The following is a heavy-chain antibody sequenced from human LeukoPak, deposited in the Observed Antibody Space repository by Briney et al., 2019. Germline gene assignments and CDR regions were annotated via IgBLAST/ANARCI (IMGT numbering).Heavy chain of an antibody. V-gene: IGHV3-15*01. CDR1: GFTFSNAW. D-gene: IGHD1-26*01. CDR3: ITPLSGTYYGEFEY. CDR2: IKSITDGGTT. Sequence: PGGSLRLSCAASGFTFSNAWMNWVRQAPGKGLEWVGRIKSITDGGTTDYAAPVKGRFTISREDSKNMLYLQMNSLKTEDTAVYFCITPLSGTYYGEFEYWGQGTLVTVSS. J-gene: IGHJ4*02.